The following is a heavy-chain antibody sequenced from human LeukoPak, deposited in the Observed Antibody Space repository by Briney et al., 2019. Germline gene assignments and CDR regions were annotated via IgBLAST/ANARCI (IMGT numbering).Heavy chain of an antibody. CDR3: TTDYPSPDRKIN. Sequence: GGSLRLSCAASGFTFSNYAMSWVRQAPGKGLEWVSSITHSGGSTFYADSVKGRFTISRDNSKNTLYLQMNSLKTEDTAVYYCTTDYPSPDRKINWGQGTLVTVSS. CDR2: ITHSGGST. D-gene: IGHD3-16*02. V-gene: IGHV3-23*01. J-gene: IGHJ4*02. CDR1: GFTFSNYA.